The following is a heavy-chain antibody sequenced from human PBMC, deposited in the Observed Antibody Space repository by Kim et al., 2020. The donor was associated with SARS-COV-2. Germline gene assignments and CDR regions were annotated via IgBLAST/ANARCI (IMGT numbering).Heavy chain of an antibody. CDR2: ISSSSSTI. CDR3: ASIQSSGWYPLYYFDY. Sequence: GGSLRLSCAASGFTFSSSNMNWVRQAPGKVLEWISYISSSSSTISYADSVKGRFTISRDNAKNSLHLQMNSLRAEDTAVYYCASIQSSGWYPLYYFDYWGQGTLVTVSS. V-gene: IGHV3-48*01. J-gene: IGHJ4*02. CDR1: GFTFSSSN. D-gene: IGHD6-19*01.